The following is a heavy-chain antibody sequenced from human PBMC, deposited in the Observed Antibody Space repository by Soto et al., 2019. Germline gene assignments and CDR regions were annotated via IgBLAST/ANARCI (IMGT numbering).Heavy chain of an antibody. J-gene: IGHJ6*02. CDR2: ISGSGGST. D-gene: IGHD2-8*01. Sequence: GGSLRLSCAASGFTFSSYAMSWVRQAPGKGLEWVSAISGSGGSTYYADSVKGRFTISRDNSKNTLYLQMNSLRAEDTAVYYCAKAKGYCTNGVCYNSYYYYGMDVWGQGTTVTVS. V-gene: IGHV3-23*01. CDR3: AKAKGYCTNGVCYNSYYYYGMDV. CDR1: GFTFSSYA.